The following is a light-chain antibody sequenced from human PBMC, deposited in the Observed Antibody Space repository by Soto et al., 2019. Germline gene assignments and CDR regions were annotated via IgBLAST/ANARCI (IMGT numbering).Light chain of an antibody. CDR2: GAS. J-gene: IGKJ1*01. V-gene: IGKV1-8*01. CDR1: QDVGRY. Sequence: AIRMTQSPSSLSASAGDRDAIACRASQDVGRYLAWYQQKPGQAPKLLIYGASTLQSGVPSRFSGGGSGTDFSITISCLQSEDFAPYYCQHYKNYPWTFGQGTKVDIK. CDR3: QHYKNYPWT.